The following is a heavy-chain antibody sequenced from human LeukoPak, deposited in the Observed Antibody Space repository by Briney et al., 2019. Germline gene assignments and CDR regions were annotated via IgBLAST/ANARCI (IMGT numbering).Heavy chain of an antibody. Sequence: HPSETLSLSCTVSGGSISSSSYYWGWIRQPPGKGLEWIGNIYYSGSTYYNPSLKSRVTISVDTSKNQFSLKLSSVTAADTAVYYCARLMTTVTTFNYWGQGTLVTVSS. J-gene: IGHJ4*02. CDR3: ARLMTTVTTFNY. CDR2: IYYSGST. V-gene: IGHV4-39*01. CDR1: GGSISSSSYY. D-gene: IGHD4-17*01.